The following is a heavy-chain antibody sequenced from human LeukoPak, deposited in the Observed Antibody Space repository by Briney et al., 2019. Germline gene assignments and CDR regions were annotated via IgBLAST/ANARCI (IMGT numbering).Heavy chain of an antibody. V-gene: IGHV3-74*01. Sequence: PGGSLRLSCAASGFTFSSYAMSWVRQAPGKGLLWVSRINSDGSGTSYADSVKGRFTISRDNAKNTLYLQMNSLRVEDTAVYYCAREKTGNLHFDCWGQGTLVTVSS. CDR3: AREKTGNLHFDC. D-gene: IGHD7-27*01. CDR2: INSDGSGT. CDR1: GFTFSSYA. J-gene: IGHJ4*02.